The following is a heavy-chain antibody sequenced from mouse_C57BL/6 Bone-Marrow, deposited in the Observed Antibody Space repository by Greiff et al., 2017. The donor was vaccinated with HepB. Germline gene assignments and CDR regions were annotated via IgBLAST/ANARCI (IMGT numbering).Heavy chain of an antibody. CDR2: INPSNGGT. J-gene: IGHJ2*01. Sequence: QVQLQQPGPELVKPGASVKLSCKASGYTFTSYWMHWVKQRPGQGLEWIGNINPSNGGTNYNEKFRSKATLTVDKSSSTAYMQLSSLTSEDSAVYYCARDDYDLYYFDYWGQGTTLTVSS. D-gene: IGHD2-4*01. CDR1: GYTFTSYW. CDR3: ARDDYDLYYFDY. V-gene: IGHV1-53*01.